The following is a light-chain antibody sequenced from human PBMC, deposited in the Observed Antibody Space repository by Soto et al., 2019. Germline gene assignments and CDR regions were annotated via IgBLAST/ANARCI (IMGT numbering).Light chain of an antibody. J-gene: IGKJ1*01. CDR1: QSVHSAY. V-gene: IGKV3-20*01. Sequence: PGERVTLSCRASQSVHSAYLAWYQHKPGQAPRLLLYGVRSRAAGIPDRFRGRGAGTDFTLTITGLEPEASAVYYCHQYNTSPWTFGQGTKMEI. CDR2: GVR. CDR3: HQYNTSPWT.